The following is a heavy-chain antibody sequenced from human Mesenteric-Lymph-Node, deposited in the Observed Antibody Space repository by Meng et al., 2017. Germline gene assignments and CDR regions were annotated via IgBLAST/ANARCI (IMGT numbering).Heavy chain of an antibody. J-gene: IGHJ4*02. CDR1: GFTFSSLA. V-gene: IGHV3-21*01. CDR2: ISSSSSYI. D-gene: IGHD3-22*01. CDR3: ARDRDKYYYDSSGYYGY. Sequence: GESLKISCAASGFTFSSLAMNWVRQAPGKGLEWVSSISSSSSYIYYADSVKGRFTISRDNSKNTLYLQMNSLRAEDTAVYYCARDRDKYYYDSSGYYGYWGQGTLVTVSS.